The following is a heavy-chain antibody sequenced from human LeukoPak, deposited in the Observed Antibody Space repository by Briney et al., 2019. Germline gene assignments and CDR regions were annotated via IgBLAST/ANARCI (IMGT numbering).Heavy chain of an antibody. J-gene: IGHJ4*02. V-gene: IGHV4-59*01. CDR3: ASHKGF. Sequence: SETLSLTCTVSGGSISNNYWSWFRQPPGKGLEWIGYIYYSGSTNYNPSLKSRVTISVDTSKSQFSLKLSSVTAADTAVYYCASHKGFRGQGTLVTGSS. CDR2: IYYSGST. CDR1: GGSISNNY.